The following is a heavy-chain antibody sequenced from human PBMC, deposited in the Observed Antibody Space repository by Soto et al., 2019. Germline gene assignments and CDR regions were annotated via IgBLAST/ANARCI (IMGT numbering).Heavy chain of an antibody. D-gene: IGHD3-3*01. CDR3: ARGTDSDFWSGYYDYYYYGMDV. J-gene: IGHJ6*02. Sequence: GPSVKVSCKASGGTFSSYAISWVRQAPGQGLEWMGGIIPIFGTANYAQKFQGRVTITADKSTSTAYMELSSLRSEDTAVYYCARGTDSDFWSGYYDYYYYGMDVWGQGTAVTVSS. CDR1: GGTFSSYA. V-gene: IGHV1-69*06. CDR2: IIPIFGTA.